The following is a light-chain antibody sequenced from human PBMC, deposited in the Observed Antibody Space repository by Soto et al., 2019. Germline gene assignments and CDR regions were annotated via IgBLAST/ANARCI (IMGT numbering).Light chain of an antibody. CDR1: QSIDRY. Sequence: DIQLTQSPSTLSASVGDRVTVTCRASQSIDRYLAWYQQKPGKAPKLLVYDASTLEGGDPSSFSGSGSATEFILTISSLQPDDFASYCCQQYKDGAWTFGQGTRVEIK. J-gene: IGKJ1*01. CDR3: QQYKDGAWT. CDR2: DAS. V-gene: IGKV1-5*01.